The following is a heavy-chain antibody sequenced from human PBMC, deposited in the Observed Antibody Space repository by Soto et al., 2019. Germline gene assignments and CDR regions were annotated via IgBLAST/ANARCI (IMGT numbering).Heavy chain of an antibody. CDR2: IKSKTDGGTT. Sequence: GGSLRLSCAASGFTFSNAWMSWVRQAPGKGLEWVGRIKSKTDGGTTDYAAPVKGRFTISRDDSKNTLYLQMNSLKTEDTAVYYCTTDTGITGNTRAYYYGMDVWGQGTTVTVYS. J-gene: IGHJ6*02. V-gene: IGHV3-15*01. D-gene: IGHD1-7*01. CDR1: GFTFSNAW. CDR3: TTDTGITGNTRAYYYGMDV.